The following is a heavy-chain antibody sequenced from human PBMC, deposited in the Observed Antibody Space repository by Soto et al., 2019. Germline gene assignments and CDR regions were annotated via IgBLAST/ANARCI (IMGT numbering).Heavy chain of an antibody. V-gene: IGHV3-30-3*01. Sequence: QVQLVESGGGVVQPGRSLRLSCAASGFTFNNYAMHWFRQAPAKGLEWVAVISVDGSNADYAVSVKGWFTVSRDNSKNTLYLHMNSVRAGDTAVYYCARDGITYGDSATGYWGQGTLVTVSS. CDR2: ISVDGSNA. J-gene: IGHJ4*02. D-gene: IGHD4-17*01. CDR3: ARDGITYGDSATGY. CDR1: GFTFNNYA.